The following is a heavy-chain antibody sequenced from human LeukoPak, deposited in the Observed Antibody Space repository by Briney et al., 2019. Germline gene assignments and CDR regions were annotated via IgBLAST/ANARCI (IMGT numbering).Heavy chain of an antibody. J-gene: IGHJ4*02. CDR3: ARLPLYYDSSGYQD. D-gene: IGHD3-22*01. Sequence: SETLSLTCAVSGYSISSGYYWGWIRQPPGKGLEWIGSIYHSGSTYYNPSLKSRVTISVDTSKNQLSLKLSSVTAADTAVYYCARLPLYYDSSGYQDWGQGTLVTDSS. CDR2: IYHSGST. V-gene: IGHV4-38-2*01. CDR1: GYSISSGYY.